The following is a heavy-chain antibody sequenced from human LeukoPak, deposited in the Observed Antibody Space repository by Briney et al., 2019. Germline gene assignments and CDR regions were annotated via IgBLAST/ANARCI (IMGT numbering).Heavy chain of an antibody. CDR2: IYHSGST. D-gene: IGHD3-10*01. CDR3: ARGEGGYFDY. V-gene: IGHV4-38-2*01. Sequence: SETLSLTCAVSGYSISSGYYWGWIRQHPGKGLEWIGSIYHSGSTYYNPSLKSRVTISVDTSKNQFSLKLSSVTAADTAVYYCARGEGGYFDYWGQGTLVTVSS. J-gene: IGHJ4*02. CDR1: GYSISSGYY.